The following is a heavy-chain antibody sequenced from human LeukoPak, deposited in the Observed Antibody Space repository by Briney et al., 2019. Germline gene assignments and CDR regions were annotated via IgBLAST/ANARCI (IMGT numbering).Heavy chain of an antibody. CDR3: AKARAGYNSYYFDY. CDR1: GVTVNSYF. Sequence: GGSLRLSCAASGVTVNSYFMGWVRQAPGKGLEWVSAISGSGGSTYYADSVKGRFTISRDNSKNTLYLQMNSLRAEDTAVYYCAKARAGYNSYYFDYWGQGTLVTVSS. CDR2: ISGSGGST. J-gene: IGHJ4*02. D-gene: IGHD5-24*01. V-gene: IGHV3-23*01.